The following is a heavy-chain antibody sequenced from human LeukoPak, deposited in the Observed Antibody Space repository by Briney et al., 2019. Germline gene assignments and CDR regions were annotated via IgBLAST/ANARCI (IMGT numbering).Heavy chain of an antibody. V-gene: IGHV1-69*13. CDR3: ARVYGSGSPMGHNWFDP. CDR2: IIPIFGTA. D-gene: IGHD3-10*01. J-gene: IGHJ5*02. CDR1: GGTFSSYA. Sequence: ASVKVSCKASGGTFSSYAISWVRQAPGQGLEWMGGIIPIFGTANYAQKFQGRVTITADESTSTAYMELRSLRSEDTAVYYCARVYGSGSPMGHNWFDPWGQGTLVTVSS.